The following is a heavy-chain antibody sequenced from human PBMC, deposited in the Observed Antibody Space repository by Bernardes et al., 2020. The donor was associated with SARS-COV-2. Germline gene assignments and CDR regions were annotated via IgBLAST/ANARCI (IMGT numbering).Heavy chain of an antibody. CDR2: VYLNNDR. D-gene: IGHD3-22*01. Sequence: SGSTLLNPTPTLMLSCTFSVFSLPPTGMGVGWIRQLPGRAVKSPSFVYLNNDRRNSSSLEGRLTITKDTSKNQVVLTMTNMYPVDTATYYYAHPSRCYHETDDYYWPEAFDIWGQGTMVTVSS. V-gene: IGHV2-5*01. CDR3: AHPSRCYHETDDYYWPEAFDI. CDR1: VFSLPPTGMG. J-gene: IGHJ3*02.